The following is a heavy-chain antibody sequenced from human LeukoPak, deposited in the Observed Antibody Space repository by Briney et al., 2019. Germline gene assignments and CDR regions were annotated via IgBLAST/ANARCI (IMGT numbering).Heavy chain of an antibody. CDR2: INYSRSQ. V-gene: IGHV4-59*08. CDR3: ARRGAARRYDGLDV. Sequence: PSETLSLTCTVSGGFISSYYWTWIRQTPGKGLEWIGFINYSRSQNYNASLKSRVALSLDTSKNQFSLSLTSVTAADTAVYYCARRGAARRYDGLDVWGQGTTVTVSS. D-gene: IGHD6-6*01. CDR1: GGFISSYY. J-gene: IGHJ6*02.